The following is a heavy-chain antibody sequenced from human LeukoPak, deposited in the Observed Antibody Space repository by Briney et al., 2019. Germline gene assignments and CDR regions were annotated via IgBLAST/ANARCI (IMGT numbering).Heavy chain of an antibody. Sequence: GASVKVSCKASGYTFTSYDINWVRQATGQGLEWMGWMNPNSGNTGYAQKFQGRVTITRNTSISTAYMELSSLRSEDTAVYYCAREQTGSDAFDIWGQGTMVTVSS. CDR2: MNPNSGNT. CDR1: GYTFTSYD. CDR3: AREQTGSDAFDI. D-gene: IGHD1-1*01. V-gene: IGHV1-8*03. J-gene: IGHJ3*02.